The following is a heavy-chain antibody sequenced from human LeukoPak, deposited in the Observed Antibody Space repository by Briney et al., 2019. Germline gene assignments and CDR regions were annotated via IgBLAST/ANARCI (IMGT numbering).Heavy chain of an antibody. V-gene: IGHV4-34*01. CDR2: INHSGST. D-gene: IGHD3-3*01. Sequence: SETLSLTCAVYGGSFSGYYWSRIRQPPGKGLEWIGEINHSGSTNYNPSLKSRVTISVDTSKNQFSLKLSSVTAADTAVYYCARAIPYYDFWSGYHEGYNWFDPWGQGTLVTVSS. CDR1: GGSFSGYY. J-gene: IGHJ5*02. CDR3: ARAIPYYDFWSGYHEGYNWFDP.